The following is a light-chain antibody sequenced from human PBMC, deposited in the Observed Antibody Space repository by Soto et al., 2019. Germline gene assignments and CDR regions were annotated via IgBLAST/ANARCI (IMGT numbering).Light chain of an antibody. CDR3: AAWDDILNGVV. CDR2: SNN. V-gene: IGLV1-44*01. CDR1: SSNIGSNT. Sequence: QSVLTQPPSASGTPGQRVTISCSGSSSNIGSNTVNWYQQLPGTAPKLLIYSNNQRPSGVPDRFSGSKSGTLASLAISGLQSEDEGDYYCAAWDDILNGVVFGGGTKLTVL. J-gene: IGLJ2*01.